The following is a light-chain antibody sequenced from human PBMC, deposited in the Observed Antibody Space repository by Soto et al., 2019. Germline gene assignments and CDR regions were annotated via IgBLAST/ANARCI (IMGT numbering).Light chain of an antibody. Sequence: EIVLTQSPATLSLSPGERATLSFSSSQSVSSNYLAWYQQKPGQAPRLLIYGASNRATGIPDRFSGSRSGTNFTLTISRLEPEDFAVYFCQQYGSAPYTFGQGTKVDNK. CDR3: QQYGSAPYT. CDR1: QSVSSNY. CDR2: GAS. J-gene: IGKJ2*01. V-gene: IGKV3-20*01.